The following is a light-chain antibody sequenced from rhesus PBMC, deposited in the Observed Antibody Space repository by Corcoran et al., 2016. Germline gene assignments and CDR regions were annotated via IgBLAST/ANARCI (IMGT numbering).Light chain of an antibody. J-gene: IGLJ1*01. CDR2: DVS. CDR3: SSYAGSNSYI. CDR1: SSDIGGYNY. V-gene: IGLV2-23*01. Sequence: QAALTQPPSVSGSPGQSVTISCTGTSSDIGGYNYVSWYQQYPGKAPKVMIYDVSKRPSGVSDRLSGSKSGNTASLTISGLQAEDEADYYCSSYAGSNSYIFGTGTRLTVL.